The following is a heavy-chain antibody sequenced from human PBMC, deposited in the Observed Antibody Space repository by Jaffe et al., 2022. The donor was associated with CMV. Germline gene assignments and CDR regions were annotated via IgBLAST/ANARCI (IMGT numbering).Heavy chain of an antibody. Sequence: EVQLVESGGGLVKPGGSLRLSCAASGFTFSSYSMNWVRQAPGKGLEWVSSISSSSSYIYYADSVKGRFTISRDNAKNSLYLQMNSLRAEDTAVYYCARDRRAAAWNYYYGMDVWGQGTTVTVSS. J-gene: IGHJ6*02. CDR1: GFTFSSYS. CDR2: ISSSSSYI. CDR3: ARDRRAAAWNYYYGMDV. V-gene: IGHV3-21*01. D-gene: IGHD6-13*01.